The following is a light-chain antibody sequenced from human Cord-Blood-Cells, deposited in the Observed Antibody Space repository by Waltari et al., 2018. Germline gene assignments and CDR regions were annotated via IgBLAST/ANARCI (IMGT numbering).Light chain of an antibody. CDR1: QTISSY. V-gene: IGKV1-39*01. CDR3: QQSYSTLRT. CDR2: AAS. J-gene: IGKJ1*01. Sequence: DIQMTQSPFSLSASVGDRVTITCRASQTISSYLNWYQQKPGKAPKLLIYAASSLQSGDPSRFSGSGSGTDFTLTISSLQPEDFATYYCQQSYSTLRTFGQGTKVEIK.